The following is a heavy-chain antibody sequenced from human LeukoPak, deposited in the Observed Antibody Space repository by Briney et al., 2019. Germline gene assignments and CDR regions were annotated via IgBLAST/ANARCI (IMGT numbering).Heavy chain of an antibody. CDR3: ARVMGTYSSGWSRKPRYFDY. CDR2: INSDGSST. Sequence: PGGSLRLSFAASGFTFSSYWMHWVRQAPGKGLVWVSRINSDGSSTSYADSVKGRFTISRDNAKNTLYLQMNSLRAEDTAVYYCARVMGTYSSGWSRKPRYFDYWGQGTLVTVSS. D-gene: IGHD6-19*01. V-gene: IGHV3-74*01. CDR1: GFTFSSYW. J-gene: IGHJ4*02.